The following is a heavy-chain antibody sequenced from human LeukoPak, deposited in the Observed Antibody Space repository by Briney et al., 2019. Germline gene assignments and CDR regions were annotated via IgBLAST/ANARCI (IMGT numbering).Heavy chain of an antibody. CDR1: GFTFSSYA. CDR2: ISGSGGST. D-gene: IGHD3-9*01. CDR3: AKADHGGYFDWSNYYYGMDV. J-gene: IGHJ6*02. Sequence: GGSLRLSCAASGFTFSSYAMSWVRQAPGKGLEWVSAISGSGGSTYYADSVKGRFTISRDNSKNTLYLQMNSLRAEDTAVYYCAKADHGGYFDWSNYYYGMDVWGQGTTATVSS. V-gene: IGHV3-23*01.